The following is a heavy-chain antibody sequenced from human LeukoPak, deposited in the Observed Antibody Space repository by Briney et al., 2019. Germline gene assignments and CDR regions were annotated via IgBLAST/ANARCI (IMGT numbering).Heavy chain of an antibody. CDR3: ASLFYPMMQFDP. CDR1: GYTFTSYG. CDR2: ISAYNGNT. D-gene: IGHD3-22*01. J-gene: IGHJ5*02. Sequence: GASVKLSCKASGYTFTSYGISWVRQAPGQGLEWVGWISAYNGNTNYAQKLQGRVTMTTDTSTSTAYMELRSLRSDDTAVYYCASLFYPMMQFDPWGQGTLVTVSS. V-gene: IGHV1-18*04.